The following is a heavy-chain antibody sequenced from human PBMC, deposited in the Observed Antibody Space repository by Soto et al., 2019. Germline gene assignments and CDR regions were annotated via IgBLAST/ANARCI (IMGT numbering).Heavy chain of an antibody. D-gene: IGHD3-10*01. CDR1: GGSISSYY. CDR3: ARQGYYGSGSYLYYYYGMDV. V-gene: IGHV4-59*08. J-gene: IGHJ6*02. Sequence: SETLSLTCTVSGGSISSYYWSWIRQPPGKGLEWIGYIYYSGSTNYNPSLKSRVTISVDTSKNQFSLKLSSVTAADTAVYYCARQGYYGSGSYLYYYYGMDVWGQGTTVTVSS. CDR2: IYYSGST.